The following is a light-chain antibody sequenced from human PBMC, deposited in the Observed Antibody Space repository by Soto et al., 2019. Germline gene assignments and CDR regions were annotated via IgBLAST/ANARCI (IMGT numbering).Light chain of an antibody. CDR1: QSASTF. V-gene: IGKV1-5*01. J-gene: IGKJ1*01. CDR3: QQYTRYAVT. Sequence: ESQMTQSPPTLSASVGSLVTLTSGASQSASTFLAWYQQKPGQAPKLQIYDASTLQSGVPSRFSASGSGIEFALTISGLQPDAIAVYYCQQYTRYAVTFGQGTKVDIK. CDR2: DAS.